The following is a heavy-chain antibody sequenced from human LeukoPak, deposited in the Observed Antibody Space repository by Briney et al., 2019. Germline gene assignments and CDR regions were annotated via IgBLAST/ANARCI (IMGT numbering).Heavy chain of an antibody. CDR1: GYTFTGYY. CDR3: ARSLGGYYDLRDDAFDI. V-gene: IGHV1-2*06. Sequence: ASVKVSCKASGYTFTGYYMHWVRQAPGQGLEWMGRINPNSGGTNYAQKFQGRVTMTRDTSISTAYVELSRLRSDDTAVYYCARSLGGYYDLRDDAFDIWGQGTMVTVSS. CDR2: INPNSGGT. J-gene: IGHJ3*02. D-gene: IGHD3-3*01.